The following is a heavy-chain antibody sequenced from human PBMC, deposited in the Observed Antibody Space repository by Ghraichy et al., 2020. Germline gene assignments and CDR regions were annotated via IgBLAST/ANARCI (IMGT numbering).Heavy chain of an antibody. CDR3: AKPYDFWSGYWFDY. J-gene: IGHJ4*02. D-gene: IGHD3-3*01. Sequence: GGSLRLSCAASGFTFSSYVMSWVRQAPGKGLEWVSGISTTGGSTYYADSVKGRFTISRDNSKNTVYLQMNSLRAEDTAVYYCAKPYDFWSGYWFDYWGQGTRVTVSS. CDR1: GFTFSSYV. V-gene: IGHV3-23*01. CDR2: ISTTGGST.